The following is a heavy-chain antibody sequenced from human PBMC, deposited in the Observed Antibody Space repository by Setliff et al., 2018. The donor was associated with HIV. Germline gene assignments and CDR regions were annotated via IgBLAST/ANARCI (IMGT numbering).Heavy chain of an antibody. CDR3: ARDLITMVRGVIQDY. J-gene: IGHJ4*02. CDR1: GYTFTSYG. V-gene: IGHV1-18*01. CDR2: ISAYNGNT. Sequence: ASVKVSCKASGYTFTSYGISWVRQAPGQGLEWMGWISAYNGNTNHAQKLQGRVTMTTDTSTSTAYMELRSLRSDDTAVYYCARDLITMVRGVIQDYWGQGTLVTVS. D-gene: IGHD3-10*01.